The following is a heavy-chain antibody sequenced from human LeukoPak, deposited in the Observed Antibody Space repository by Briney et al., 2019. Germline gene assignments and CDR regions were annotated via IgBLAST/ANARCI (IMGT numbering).Heavy chain of an antibody. CDR2: IKEDGSEK. Sequence: GGSLRLSCAASGFTFSSCWMSWVRQAPGKGLEWVANIKEDGSEKYYVDSVKGRFTISRDNAMNSLYLQMNSLRVEDTAVYYCARAKWQQLAPVPLDYWGQGTLVTVSS. V-gene: IGHV3-7*03. CDR1: GFTFSSCW. CDR3: ARAKWQQLAPVPLDY. D-gene: IGHD6-13*01. J-gene: IGHJ4*02.